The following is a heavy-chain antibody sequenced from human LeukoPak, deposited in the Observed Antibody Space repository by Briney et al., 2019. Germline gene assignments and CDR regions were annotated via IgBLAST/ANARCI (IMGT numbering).Heavy chain of an antibody. CDR3: AKPYYYGSRSYMDY. Sequence: PGGSLRLSCAASGFTFSSYWMIWVRQAPGKGLEWVAVISYDGSNTYYADSVKGRFTISRDNSKNMLYLQMNSLRAEDTAVYYCAKPYYYGSRSYMDYWGQGTLVTVSS. CDR1: GFTFSSYW. D-gene: IGHD3-10*01. V-gene: IGHV3-30*18. CDR2: ISYDGSNT. J-gene: IGHJ4*02.